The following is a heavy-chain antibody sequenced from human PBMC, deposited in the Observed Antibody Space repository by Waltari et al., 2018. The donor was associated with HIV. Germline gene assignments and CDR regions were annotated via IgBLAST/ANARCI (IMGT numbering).Heavy chain of an antibody. D-gene: IGHD6-19*01. CDR3: AKGASGWSPGY. CDR2: ISYYGDK. Sequence: QVQLVESGGGVVQPGRSLRLSCAASRFTFSSYAMHWVRQAPGKGLEWVAVISYYGDKYYADSVKGRFTISRDNSKNTLYLQMNSLRAEDTAVYYCAKGASGWSPGYWGQGTLVTVSS. CDR1: RFTFSSYA. J-gene: IGHJ4*02. V-gene: IGHV3-30*18.